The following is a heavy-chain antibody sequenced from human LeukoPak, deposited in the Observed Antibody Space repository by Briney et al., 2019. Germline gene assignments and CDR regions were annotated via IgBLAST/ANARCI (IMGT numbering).Heavy chain of an antibody. CDR1: GGSITSGNW. Sequence: PSGTLSLTCAVSGGSITSGNWWSWLRQPPGKGLEWFGEIHHTGSTNYNPSLKSRVTISVDKSKNQFSLNLSSVTAADTAVYYCARGRSGGGRYFDLWGRGTLVTVSS. V-gene: IGHV4-4*02. D-gene: IGHD4-23*01. CDR3: ARGRSGGGRYFDL. CDR2: IHHTGST. J-gene: IGHJ2*01.